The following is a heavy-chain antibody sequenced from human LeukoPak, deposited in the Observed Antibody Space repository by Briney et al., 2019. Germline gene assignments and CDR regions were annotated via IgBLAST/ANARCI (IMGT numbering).Heavy chain of an antibody. V-gene: IGHV4-59*01. J-gene: IGHJ4*02. CDR1: GGSISTYY. D-gene: IGHD3-16*01. CDR2: IYYTGDT. Sequence: PSETLSLTCTVSGGSISTYYWSWIRQPPGKGLEWIGYIYYTGDTNYNPSLDSRLTMAIDRSRNQFSLNLRSVTAADTAVYYCARVPMIDNTARAYYFDYWGQGSRVTVSS. CDR3: ARVPMIDNTARAYYFDY.